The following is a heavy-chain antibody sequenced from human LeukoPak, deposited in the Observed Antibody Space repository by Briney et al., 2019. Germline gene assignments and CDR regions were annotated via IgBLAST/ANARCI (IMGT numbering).Heavy chain of an antibody. Sequence: PGGSLRLSCVGSGFTFNDYWMSWVRQAPGKGLEWVANIKSDESERFFLDSVKGRFTISRDNAKNSVYLQMSSLRAEDTGVYYCATTLNIATPGHLRGQGALVTVSS. CDR3: ATTLNIATPGHL. J-gene: IGHJ4*02. CDR1: GFTFNDYW. V-gene: IGHV3-7*01. CDR2: IKSDESER. D-gene: IGHD6-13*01.